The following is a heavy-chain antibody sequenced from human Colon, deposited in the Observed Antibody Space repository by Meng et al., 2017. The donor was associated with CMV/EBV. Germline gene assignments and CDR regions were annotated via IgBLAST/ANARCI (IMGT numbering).Heavy chain of an antibody. Sequence: QVQLVQSGTEVKRPGAPVKVSCKTSGYTFTANHLHWVRQAPGQGLECMGWIYPQDGGTYFAPKFQDRVTLTRDTSITTAYMELSGLTSDDTAIYYCVRESWYFDFWGEGTLVTVSS. CDR1: GYTFTANH. V-gene: IGHV1-2*02. J-gene: IGHJ4*02. CDR3: VRESWYFDF. D-gene: IGHD6-13*01. CDR2: IYPQDGGT.